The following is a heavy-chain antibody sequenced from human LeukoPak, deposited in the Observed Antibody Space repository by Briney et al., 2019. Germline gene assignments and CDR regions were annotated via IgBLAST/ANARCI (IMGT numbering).Heavy chain of an antibody. Sequence: GGSLRLSCAASGFTFGSYAMSWVRQAPGKGLEWVSAISGSGGSTYYADSVKGRFTISRDNSKNTLYLQMNSLSAEDTAVYYCASSGPYSSGWYAFDIWGQGTMVTVSS. D-gene: IGHD6-19*01. J-gene: IGHJ3*02. CDR1: GFTFGSYA. CDR3: ASSGPYSSGWYAFDI. V-gene: IGHV3-23*01. CDR2: ISGSGGST.